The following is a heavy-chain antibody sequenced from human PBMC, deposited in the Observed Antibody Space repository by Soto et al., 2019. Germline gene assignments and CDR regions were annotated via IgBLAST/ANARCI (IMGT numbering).Heavy chain of an antibody. CDR3: AKDLECSSSNCYLGYSYYGTDV. D-gene: IGHD2-2*01. J-gene: IGHJ6*02. Sequence: PXGSLLLPCTASGFTFNIYGMHGVRQAPGKGLEWVAVISYDGSNTYHADSVKGRFTISRDNSKNTLYLQMNSLRAEDTAVYYCAKDLECSSSNCYLGYSYYGTDVWGQGTKVTVSS. V-gene: IGHV3-30*18. CDR1: GFTFNIYG. CDR2: ISYDGSNT.